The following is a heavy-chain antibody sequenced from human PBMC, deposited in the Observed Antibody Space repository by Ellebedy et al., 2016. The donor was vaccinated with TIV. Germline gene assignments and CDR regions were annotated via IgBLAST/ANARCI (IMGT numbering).Heavy chain of an antibody. CDR1: GFTFSDYA. V-gene: IGHV3-23*01. D-gene: IGHD3-16*01. J-gene: IGHJ3*02. CDR3: AKPMGPGGRFDAFDI. CDR2: ITGIGTST. Sequence: GGSLRLXCAASGFTFSDYAMSWVRQAPRKGLEWVSAITGIGTSTYYADSVKGRFTISRDNSKNTLSLQMNSLRADDTAIYYCAKPMGPGGRFDAFDIWGQGTLVTVSS.